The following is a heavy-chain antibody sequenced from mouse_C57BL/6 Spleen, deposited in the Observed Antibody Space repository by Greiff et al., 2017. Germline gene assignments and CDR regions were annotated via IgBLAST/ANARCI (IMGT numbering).Heavy chain of an antibody. CDR1: GFTFSSYG. D-gene: IGHD1-1*01. CDR3: ARHYGSSYWYFDV. CDR2: ISSGGSYT. V-gene: IGHV5-6*01. J-gene: IGHJ1*03. Sequence: EVMLVESGGDLVKPGGSLKLSCAASGFTFSSYGMSWVRQTPDKRLEWVATISSGGSYTYYPDSVKGRVTISRDNAKNTLYLQMSSLKSEDTAMYYCARHYGSSYWYFDVWGTGTTVTVSS.